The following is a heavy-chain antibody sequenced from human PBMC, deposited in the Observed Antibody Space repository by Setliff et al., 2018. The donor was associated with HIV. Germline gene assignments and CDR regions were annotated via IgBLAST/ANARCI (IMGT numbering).Heavy chain of an antibody. CDR2: VYYRGST. Sequence: SETLSLTCSVSGGSISETYWSWIRQSPGKGLEWIGYVYYRGSTNYNPALRSRVTFSIDASKNQVSLNLKSVTPADTAVYYCVREAYYDASTGYNSYVLGVWGQGTMVAVSS. V-gene: IGHV4-59*01. J-gene: IGHJ3*01. CDR1: GGSISETY. CDR3: VREAYYDASTGYNSYVLGV. D-gene: IGHD3-9*01.